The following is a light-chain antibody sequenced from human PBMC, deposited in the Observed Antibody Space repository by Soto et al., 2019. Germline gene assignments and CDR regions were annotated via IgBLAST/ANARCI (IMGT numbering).Light chain of an antibody. Sequence: DVVMTQSPLSLPVTLGQPASISCRSTQSFIHSNGNTYLTWFQQRPGQSPRRIIYQVFNRDSGVPDRFSGSGSGTNFTLKISRVEAEDVGVYYCMQGSLWPFTFGQGTRLEIK. J-gene: IGKJ2*01. CDR1: QSFIHSNGNTY. CDR2: QVF. CDR3: MQGSLWPFT. V-gene: IGKV2-30*02.